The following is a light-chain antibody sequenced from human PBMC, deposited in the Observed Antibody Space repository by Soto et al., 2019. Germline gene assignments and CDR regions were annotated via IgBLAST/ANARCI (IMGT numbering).Light chain of an antibody. J-gene: IGKJ5*01. V-gene: IGKV3-20*01. CDR2: GAS. CDR1: QSITNNY. Sequence: ETVLTQSPGTLSLSPGERATLSCRASQSITNNYLAWYKQKPAQAPRLLIYGASSRVTGIPDRFSGSGSGTDFPLTISRLEPEDFAVYYCQQYRTSPITFGQGTRLEIK. CDR3: QQYRTSPIT.